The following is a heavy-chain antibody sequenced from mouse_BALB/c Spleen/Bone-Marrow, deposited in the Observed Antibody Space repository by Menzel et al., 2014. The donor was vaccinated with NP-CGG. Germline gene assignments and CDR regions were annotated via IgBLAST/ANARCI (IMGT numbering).Heavy chain of an antibody. D-gene: IGHD2-2*01. J-gene: IGHJ3*01. CDR2: ISTYSGNT. Sequence: LVESGPELVRPGVSVKISCKGSGYTFTDYAMHWVKQSHAKSLEWIGVISTYSGNTSYNQKFKGKATMTVDKSSSTAYMELARLTSEDSAIYYCARSGYGYDWFAYWGQGTLVTVSA. V-gene: IGHV1-67*01. CDR3: ARSGYGYDWFAY. CDR1: GYTFTDYA.